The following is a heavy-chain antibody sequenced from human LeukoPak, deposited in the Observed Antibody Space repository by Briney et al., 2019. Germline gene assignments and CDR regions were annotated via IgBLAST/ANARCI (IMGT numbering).Heavy chain of an antibody. CDR3: ATLTYYYDSSGFTAEGAFDI. V-gene: IGHV1-2*06. CDR1: GYTFTGYY. D-gene: IGHD3-22*01. CDR2: INPNSGGT. Sequence: ASVKVSCKASGYTFTGYYMHWVRQAPGQGLEWMGRINPNSGGTNYTQKFQGRVTMTRDTSISTAYMELSRLRSDDTAVYYCATLTYYYDSSGFTAEGAFDIWGQGTMVTVSS. J-gene: IGHJ3*02.